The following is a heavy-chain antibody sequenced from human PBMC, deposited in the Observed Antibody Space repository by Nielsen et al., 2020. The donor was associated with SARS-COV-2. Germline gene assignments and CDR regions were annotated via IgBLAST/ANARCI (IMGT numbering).Heavy chain of an antibody. J-gene: IGHJ6*02. D-gene: IGHD6-19*01. CDR2: IDYEGSLT. Sequence: GESLKISCAASGFGLSNYWMYWVRQSPEKGLMWVAHIDYEGSLTSYADSVKGRFTISRDNSKNTLYLHMNSLRAEDTAVYYCVTGGQWLVRHPYGMEVWGQGTTVTVSS. CDR3: VTGGQWLVRHPYGMEV. CDR1: GFGLSNYW. V-gene: IGHV3-74*01.